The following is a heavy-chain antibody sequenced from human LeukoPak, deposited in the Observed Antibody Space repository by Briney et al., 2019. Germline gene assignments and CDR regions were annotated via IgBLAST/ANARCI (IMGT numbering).Heavy chain of an antibody. CDR2: IYYSGST. CDR1: GGSISSYY. CDR3: ARDSKLGYVSI. Sequence: SETLSLTCTVSGGSISSYYWSWIRQPPGKGLEWIGYIYYSGSTNYNPSLKSRVTISVDTSKNQFSLKPSSVTAADTAVYYCARDSKLGYVSIWGQGTMVTVSS. V-gene: IGHV4-59*01. J-gene: IGHJ3*02. D-gene: IGHD5-12*01.